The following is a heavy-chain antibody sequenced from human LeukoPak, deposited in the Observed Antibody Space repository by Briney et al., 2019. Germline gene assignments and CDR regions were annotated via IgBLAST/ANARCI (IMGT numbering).Heavy chain of an antibody. J-gene: IGHJ4*02. Sequence: PMASVKVSCKASGYTFTNYGFHWVRQAPGQGPEWMGWIRVSDGDTKYAQKFQGRVTLTRDTSANTAYMDLWSLRSDDTAVYFCARSGFSFGYHYFDLWGQETLVTVSS. V-gene: IGHV1-18*01. CDR2: IRVSDGDT. CDR3: ARSGFSFGYHYFDL. D-gene: IGHD5-18*01. CDR1: GYTFTNYG.